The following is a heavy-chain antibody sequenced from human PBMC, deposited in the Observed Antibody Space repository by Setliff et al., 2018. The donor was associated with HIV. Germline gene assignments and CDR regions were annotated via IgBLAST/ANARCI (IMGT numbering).Heavy chain of an antibody. CDR2: INPNVGGT. Sequence: ASVKVSCKASGYTFTSYYMHWVRQAPGQGLEWMGWINPNVGGTTYAQKFQGRVTMTRDTSISTAYMELSRLTSDDTALYYCAREADYSDTGGQYRYWGQGTLVTVSS. CDR3: AREADYSDTGGQYRY. J-gene: IGHJ4*02. CDR1: GYTFTSYY. V-gene: IGHV1-2*02. D-gene: IGHD2-8*02.